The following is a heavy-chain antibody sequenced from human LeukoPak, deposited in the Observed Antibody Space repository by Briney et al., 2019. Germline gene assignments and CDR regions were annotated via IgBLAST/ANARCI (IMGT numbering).Heavy chain of an antibody. D-gene: IGHD2-8*02. CDR2: IYYSRST. J-gene: IGHJ5*02. CDR1: LGSIRPYY. CDR3: ARDRSSRNYVDDWCHRDP. Sequence: SETLSLTCIHSLGSIRPYYLKWLRQPPGTALEWIGYIYYSRSTNYNPGPKCRFTITVDTSKNKCSLKLSSVTAADTAMYYCARDRSSRNYVDDWCHRDP. V-gene: IGHV4-59*01.